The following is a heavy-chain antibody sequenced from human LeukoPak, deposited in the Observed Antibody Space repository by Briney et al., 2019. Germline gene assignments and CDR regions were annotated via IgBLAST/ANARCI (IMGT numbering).Heavy chain of an antibody. D-gene: IGHD3-10*01. CDR1: GFTVSSNY. V-gene: IGHV3-66*01. Sequence: GGSLRLSCAASGFTVSSNYMSWVRQGPGKGLEWVSVIYSGGSTYYADSVKGRFTISRDNSKNTLYLQMNSLRAEDTAVYYCARGRFGELYFDYWGQGTLVTVSS. J-gene: IGHJ4*02. CDR3: ARGRFGELYFDY. CDR2: IYSGGST.